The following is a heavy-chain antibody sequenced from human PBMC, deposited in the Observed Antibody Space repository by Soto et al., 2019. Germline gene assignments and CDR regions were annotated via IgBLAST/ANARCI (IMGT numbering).Heavy chain of an antibody. CDR3: AFSERGTYSYYYDSSGYVA. CDR1: GGTFSSYA. CDR2: IIPIFGTA. V-gene: IGHV1-69*13. J-gene: IGHJ5*02. D-gene: IGHD3-22*01. Sequence: SVKVSCKASGGTFSSYAISRVRQAPGQGLEWMGGIIPIFGTANYAQKFQGRVTITADESTSTAYMELSSLRSEDTAVYYCAFSERGTYSYYYDSSGYVAWGQGTLVTVSS.